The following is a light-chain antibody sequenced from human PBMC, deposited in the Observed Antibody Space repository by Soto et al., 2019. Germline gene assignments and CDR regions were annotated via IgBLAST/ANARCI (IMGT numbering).Light chain of an antibody. J-gene: IGLJ1*01. V-gene: IGLV2-8*01. Sequence: QSVLTQPPSASGSPGQSVTISCTGTSSDVGGYNYVSWYQQYPGKVPKLMVYEVNKRPSGVPDRFSGSKSGNTASLTVSGLQAEDEADYYCTSYAGGNNVFGTGTKVNVL. CDR2: EVN. CDR1: SSDVGGYNY. CDR3: TSYAGGNNV.